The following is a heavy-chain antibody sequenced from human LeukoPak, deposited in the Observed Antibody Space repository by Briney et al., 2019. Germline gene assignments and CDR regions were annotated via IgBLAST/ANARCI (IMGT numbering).Heavy chain of an antibody. V-gene: IGHV3-23*01. D-gene: IGHD3-3*01. CDR3: ANTFPLYYDFWSGYYTADVDAFDI. CDR1: GFTFSSYA. CDR2: ISGSGGST. Sequence: PGGSLRLSCAASGFTFSSYAMSWVRQAPGKGLEWVSAISGSGGSTYYADSVKGRFTISRDNSKNTLYLQMNSLRAEDTAVYYCANTFPLYYDFWSGYYTADVDAFDIWGQGTMVTVSS. J-gene: IGHJ3*02.